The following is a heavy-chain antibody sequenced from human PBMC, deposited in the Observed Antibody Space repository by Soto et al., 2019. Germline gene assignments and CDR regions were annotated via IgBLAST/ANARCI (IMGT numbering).Heavy chain of an antibody. Sequence: PSETLSLTCAVYGGSFSGYYWTWIRQPPGTGLEWIGEINHSGSTNYNPSHKRRTTISVDTSKNQFSLKLSSLTAADTAVYYCARQGTIYWFDPWGQGTLVTVS. D-gene: IGHD1-7*01. CDR2: INHSGST. CDR3: ARQGTIYWFDP. CDR1: GGSFSGYY. J-gene: IGHJ5*02. V-gene: IGHV4-34*01.